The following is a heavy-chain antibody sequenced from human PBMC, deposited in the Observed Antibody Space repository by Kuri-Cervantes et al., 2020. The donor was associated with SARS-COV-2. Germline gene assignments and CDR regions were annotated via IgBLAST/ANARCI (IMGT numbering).Heavy chain of an antibody. D-gene: IGHD6-19*01. Sequence: SETLSLTCAVYGGSFSGYYWSWIRQPPGKGLEWIGEINHSGSTNYNPSLKSRVTISVDTSKNQFSLKLSSVTAADTAVYYCARPNIKQWLVLFGTGSAFDIRGQGTMVTVSS. CDR3: ARPNIKQWLVLFGTGSAFDI. CDR1: GGSFSGYY. CDR2: INHSGST. V-gene: IGHV4-34*01. J-gene: IGHJ3*02.